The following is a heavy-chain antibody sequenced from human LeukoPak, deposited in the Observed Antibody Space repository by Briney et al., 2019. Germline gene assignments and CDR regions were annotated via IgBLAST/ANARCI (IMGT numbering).Heavy chain of an antibody. CDR3: ARVPYCSGGSCYSEREYYFDY. D-gene: IGHD2-15*01. CDR1: GFTFSDYY. J-gene: IGHJ4*02. Sequence: PGGSLRLSCAASGFTFSDYYMSWIRQAPGKGLERVSYISSSGSTIYYADSVKGRFTISRDNAKNSLYLQMNSLRAEDTAVYYCARVPYCSGGSCYSEREYYFDYWGQGTLVTVSS. V-gene: IGHV3-11*01. CDR2: ISSSGSTI.